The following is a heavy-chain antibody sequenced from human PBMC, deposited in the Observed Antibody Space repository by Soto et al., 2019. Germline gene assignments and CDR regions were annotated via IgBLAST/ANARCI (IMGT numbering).Heavy chain of an antibody. CDR2: ISSSSDTI. CDR1: AFTFSRYS. Sequence: PGGSLRLSCAASAFTFSRYSMNWVRQAPGKGLEWVSQISSSSDTIYYADSVNGRFTISSDNAKNSRYLQMSSLRDEDTSVYYCAKARDYSGSTGLDYWVQGTLFTVSS. CDR3: AKARDYSGSTGLDY. D-gene: IGHD6-13*01. V-gene: IGHV3-48*02. J-gene: IGHJ4*02.